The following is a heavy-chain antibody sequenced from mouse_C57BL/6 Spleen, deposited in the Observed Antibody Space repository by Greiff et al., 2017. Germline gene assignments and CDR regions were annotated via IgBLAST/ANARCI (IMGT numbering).Heavy chain of an antibody. J-gene: IGHJ1*03. CDR1: GYTFTDYE. D-gene: IGHD1-1*01. CDR3: TRSGLLRYWYFDV. Sequence: VQLQQSGAELVRPGASVTLSCKASGYTFTDYEMHWVKQTPVHGLEWIGAIDPETGGTAYNQKFKGKAILTADKSSSTAYMELRSLTSEDSAVYYCTRSGLLRYWYFDVWGTGTTVTVSS. CDR2: IDPETGGT. V-gene: IGHV1-15*01.